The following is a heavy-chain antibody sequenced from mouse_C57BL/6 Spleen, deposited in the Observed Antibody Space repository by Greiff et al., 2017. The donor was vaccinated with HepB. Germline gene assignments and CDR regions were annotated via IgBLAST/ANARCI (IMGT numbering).Heavy chain of an antibody. D-gene: IGHD3-2*02. CDR3: TRDGSGNFDY. Sequence: EVNVVESGEGLVKPGGSLKLSCAASGFTFSSYAMSWVRQTPEKRLEWVAYISSGGDYIYYADTVKGRFTISRDNARNTLYLQMSSLKSEDTAMYYCTRDGSGNFDYWGQGTTLTVSS. J-gene: IGHJ2*01. V-gene: IGHV5-9-1*02. CDR1: GFTFSSYA. CDR2: ISSGGDYI.